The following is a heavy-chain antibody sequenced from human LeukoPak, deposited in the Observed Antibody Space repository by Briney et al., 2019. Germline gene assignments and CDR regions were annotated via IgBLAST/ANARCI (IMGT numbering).Heavy chain of an antibody. J-gene: IGHJ3*02. CDR1: GGSISSGGYY. Sequence: SQTLSLTCTVSGGSISSGGYYWSWIRQHPGKGLEWIGYIYYSGSTYYNPSLKSRVTISVDTSKNQFSLKLSSVTAADTAVYYCARGGLIRWSSYAFDTWGQGTMVTVSS. V-gene: IGHV4-31*03. CDR2: IYYSGST. D-gene: IGHD4-23*01. CDR3: ARGGLIRWSSYAFDT.